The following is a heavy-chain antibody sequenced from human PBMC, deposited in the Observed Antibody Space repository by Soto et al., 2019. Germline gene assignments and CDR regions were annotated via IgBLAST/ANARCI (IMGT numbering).Heavy chain of an antibody. CDR3: AREPGYCSGGSCYGYFDL. J-gene: IGHJ2*01. Sequence: ASVKVSCKASGYTFTSYGISWVRQAPGQGLEWMGWISANNGNTNYAQKLQDRVTMTTDTSTSTAYMELRSLRSDDTAVYYCAREPGYCSGGSCYGYFDLWGRGTLVTVSS. CDR1: GYTFTSYG. D-gene: IGHD2-15*01. CDR2: ISANNGNT. V-gene: IGHV1-18*01.